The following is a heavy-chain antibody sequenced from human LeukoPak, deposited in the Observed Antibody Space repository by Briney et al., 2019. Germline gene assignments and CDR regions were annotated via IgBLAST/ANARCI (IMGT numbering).Heavy chain of an antibody. V-gene: IGHV1-69*06. J-gene: IGHJ3*02. CDR1: GGTFSSYA. CDR2: IIPIFGTA. D-gene: IGHD1-26*01. Sequence: ASVKVSCKASGGTFSSYAISWVRQAPGQGLEWMGGIIPIFGTANYAQKFQGRVTITADKSTSTAYMELSSLGSEDTAVYYCARGGATTWRDDAFDIWGQGTMVTVSP. CDR3: ARGGATTWRDDAFDI.